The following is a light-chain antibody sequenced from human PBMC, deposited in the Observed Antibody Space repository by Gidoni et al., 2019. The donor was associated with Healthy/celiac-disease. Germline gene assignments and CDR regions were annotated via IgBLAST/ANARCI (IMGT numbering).Light chain of an antibody. CDR1: SSNIGAGYD. CDR3: QSYDSSLSGVV. Sequence: QYVLTPPPSVSGAPGQRVTISCTGSSSNIGAGYDVHWYQQLPGTAPKLLIYGNSNRPSGVPDRFSGSKSGTSASLAITGLQAEDEADYYCQSYDSSLSGVVFGGGTKLT. CDR2: GNS. V-gene: IGLV1-40*01. J-gene: IGLJ2*01.